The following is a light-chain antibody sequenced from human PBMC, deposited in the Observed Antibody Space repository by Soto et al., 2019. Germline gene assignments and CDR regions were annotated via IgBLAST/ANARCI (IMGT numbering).Light chain of an antibody. CDR3: SSYTTSSTVV. Sequence: QSVLTQPASVFGSPGQSITISCTGTSSDVGGYNFVSWYQQHPGKAPKLMIYEVSNRPSGGSNRFSGSKSGNTASLTISGLQPEDAADYYCSSYTTSSTVVFGTGTKVTVL. CDR2: EVS. V-gene: IGLV2-14*03. CDR1: SSDVGGYNF. J-gene: IGLJ1*01.